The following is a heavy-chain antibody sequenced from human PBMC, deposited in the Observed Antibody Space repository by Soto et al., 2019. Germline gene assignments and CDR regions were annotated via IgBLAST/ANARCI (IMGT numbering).Heavy chain of an antibody. J-gene: IGHJ4*02. D-gene: IGHD3-10*01. CDR3: ANHRGSFDN. CDR2: ISGSGGAT. Sequence: EVQLLESGGGLVQPGGSLRLSCVASGFSFERYVMSWVRQAPGKGLEWVSDISGSGGATYYADAVRGRFTVSRDNSKNTLFLQMNSLRAEDTALYYCANHRGSFDNWGQGTQVTVSS. V-gene: IGHV3-23*01. CDR1: GFSFERYV.